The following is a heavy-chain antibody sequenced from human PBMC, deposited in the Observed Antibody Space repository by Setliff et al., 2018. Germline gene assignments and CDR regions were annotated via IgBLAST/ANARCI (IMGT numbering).Heavy chain of an antibody. D-gene: IGHD3-10*01. CDR1: GFTFSSYW. CDR2: IKQDGSEK. Sequence: GGSLRLSCAASGFTFSSYWMSWVRQAPGKGLEWVANIKQDGSEKYYVDSVKGRFTISRDNAKNSLYLQMNSPRAEDTAVYYCARDHAYGSRFYYYYYGMDVWGQGTTVTVSS. CDR3: ARDHAYGSRFYYYYYGMDV. V-gene: IGHV3-7*01. J-gene: IGHJ6*02.